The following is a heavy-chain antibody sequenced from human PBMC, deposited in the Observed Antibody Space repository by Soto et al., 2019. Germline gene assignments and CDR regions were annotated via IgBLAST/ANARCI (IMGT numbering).Heavy chain of an antibody. V-gene: IGHV4-61*01. CDR1: GGSLRRGSFY. D-gene: IGHD3-10*02. CDR3: ARCSGSYFKEAGWSAP. Sequence: SQTLSRTGTVCGGSLRRGSFYFSWIRQPPGKGLEWIGYLDYSARTSASTTYNPSLKSRVTISIDASKAQFSLKLSSVTAADTAVDYCARCSGSYFKEAGWSAPWGKGPMVTVSS. CDR2: LDYSART. J-gene: IGHJ5*02.